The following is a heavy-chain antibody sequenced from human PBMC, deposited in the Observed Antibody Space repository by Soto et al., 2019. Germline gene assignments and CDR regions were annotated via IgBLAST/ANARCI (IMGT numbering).Heavy chain of an antibody. Sequence: SETLSLTCTVSGGSISSFYWKWIRQSAGKGLEWIGRIYLSGTTTYNPSLQSRVTMSVDTSKNQFSLKLSSLTAADTAVHYRVRSTRPSSIGTFDICGQGTKVTVSS. J-gene: IGHJ3*02. CDR3: VRSTRPSSIGTFDI. CDR2: IYLSGTT. V-gene: IGHV4-4*07. D-gene: IGHD1-1*01. CDR1: GGSISSFY.